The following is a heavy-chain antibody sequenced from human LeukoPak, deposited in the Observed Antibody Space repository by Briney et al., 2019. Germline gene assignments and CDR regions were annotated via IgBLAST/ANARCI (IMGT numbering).Heavy chain of an antibody. Sequence: PGGSLRLSCAASGFTFSSYAMSWVRQAPGKGLEWVSAISGSGDDTYYADSVKGRFTISRDNSRNTLYLQMNSLRAEDTAVYYCAKDNSAYLTPFDYWGQGNLVTVSS. D-gene: IGHD3-22*01. V-gene: IGHV3-23*01. CDR2: ISGSGDDT. J-gene: IGHJ4*02. CDR3: AKDNSAYLTPFDY. CDR1: GFTFSSYA.